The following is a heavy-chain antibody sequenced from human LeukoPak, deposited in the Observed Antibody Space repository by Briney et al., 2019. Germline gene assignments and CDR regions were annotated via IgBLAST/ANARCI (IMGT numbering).Heavy chain of an antibody. J-gene: IGHJ4*02. CDR3: ARGGYCGGDCFFYY. CDR1: GGSVSSSSYY. D-gene: IGHD2-21*02. Sequence: SETLSLTCTVSGGSVSSSSYYWGWIRQPPGKGLEWIGTIYYSGSTYYKPSLKSRVTISVDTSKNQFSLKLTSVTAADAAVYYCARGGYCGGDCFFYYWGQGTLVTVSS. CDR2: IYYSGST. V-gene: IGHV4-39*07.